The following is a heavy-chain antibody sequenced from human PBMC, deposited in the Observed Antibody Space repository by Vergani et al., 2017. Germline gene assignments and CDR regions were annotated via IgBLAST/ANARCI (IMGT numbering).Heavy chain of an antibody. D-gene: IGHD3-10*01. CDR2: IIPIFGTA. CDR1: GGPFSSYA. Sequence: QVQLVQSGAEVKKPGSPVKVPCKASGGPFSSYALSWVRQAPGQGLEWMGRIIPIFGTANYAQKFQGRVTITADKSTSTAYMELSSLRSEDTAVYDCAGESGEYGYLGYWGQGTLVTVSS. CDR3: AGESGEYGYLGY. V-gene: IGHV1-69*14. J-gene: IGHJ4*02.